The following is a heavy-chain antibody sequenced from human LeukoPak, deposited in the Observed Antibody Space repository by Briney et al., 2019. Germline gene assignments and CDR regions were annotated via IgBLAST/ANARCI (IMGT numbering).Heavy chain of an antibody. Sequence: ASVKVSCKASGYTFTSYGISWVRQAPGQGLEWMGWINPNSGGTNYAQKFQGRVTMTRDTSISTAYMELSRLRSDDTAVYYCARSRVVPAAPPDYWGQGTLVTVSS. J-gene: IGHJ4*02. D-gene: IGHD2-2*01. CDR1: GYTFTSYG. CDR3: ARSRVVPAAPPDY. CDR2: INPNSGGT. V-gene: IGHV1-2*02.